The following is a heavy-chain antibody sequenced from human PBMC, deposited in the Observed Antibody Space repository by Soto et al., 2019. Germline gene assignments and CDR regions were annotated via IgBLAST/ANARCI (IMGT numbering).Heavy chain of an antibody. CDR1: GFTFSDYT. V-gene: IGHV3-21*01. J-gene: IGHJ6*02. D-gene: IGHD4-17*01. CDR2: IGSSGSSS. CDR3: VRGPRKDYGDYVLYYYYGMDV. Sequence: EEQLVESGGGLVKPGGSLRLSCAASGFTFSDYTINWVRQAPGKGLVWVSSIGSSGSSSYYADSVEGRFTISRDNARKTVLLQMNSLRVEDAGVYYCVRGPRKDYGDYVLYYYYGMDVWGQGTTVTVSS.